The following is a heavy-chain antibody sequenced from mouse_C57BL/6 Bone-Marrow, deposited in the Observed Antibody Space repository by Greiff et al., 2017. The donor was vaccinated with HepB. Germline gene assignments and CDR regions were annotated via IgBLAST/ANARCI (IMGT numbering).Heavy chain of an antibody. CDR2: IDPEDGET. CDR3: ARSGRYDYDIFAD. Sequence: VPLQQSGAELVKPGASVKLSCTASGFNIKAYYMHWVKQRPEQGLAWIGRIDPEDGETKYAPKFPGKATITADTSSNTAYLQLSSLTSEDTAVYYCARSGRYDYDIFADWGQGTLVTVAA. D-gene: IGHD2-4*01. J-gene: IGHJ3*01. CDR1: GFNIKAYY. V-gene: IGHV14-2*01.